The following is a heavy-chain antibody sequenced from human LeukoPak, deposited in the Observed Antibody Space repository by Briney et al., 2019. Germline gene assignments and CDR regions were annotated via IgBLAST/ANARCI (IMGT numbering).Heavy chain of an antibody. CDR2: IIPIFGTA. CDR3: ARDDDCSSTSCYSDFDY. CDR1: GYTFTGYY. J-gene: IGHJ4*02. D-gene: IGHD2-2*01. V-gene: IGHV1-69*13. Sequence: ASVKVSCKASGYTFTGYYMHWVRQAPGQGLEWMGGIIPIFGTANYAQKFQGRVTITADESTSTAYMELSSLRSEDTAVYYCARDDDCSSTSCYSDFDYWGQGTLVTVSS.